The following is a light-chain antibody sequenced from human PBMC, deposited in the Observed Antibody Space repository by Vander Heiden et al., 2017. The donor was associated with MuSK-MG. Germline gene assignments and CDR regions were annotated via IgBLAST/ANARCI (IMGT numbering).Light chain of an antibody. V-gene: IGKV1-39*01. J-gene: IGKJ5*01. CDR2: AAS. CDR1: QSIRSY. CDR3: QQNDSNPPIT. Sequence: DIQMTQSPSSLSASVGDRVTITCRASQSIRSYLNWYQQKPGKAPKLLIYAASSLQSGVPSRFSGSGYGTDFTLTISSRQPEDFAAYYCQQNDSNPPITFGQGTQMEIK.